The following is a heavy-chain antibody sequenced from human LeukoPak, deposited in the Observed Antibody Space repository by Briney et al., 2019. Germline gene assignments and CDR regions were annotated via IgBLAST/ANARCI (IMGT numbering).Heavy chain of an antibody. V-gene: IGHV3-30-3*01. D-gene: IGHD3-22*01. CDR1: GFTFSSYA. J-gene: IGHJ4*02. Sequence: GGSLRLSCAASGFTFSSYAMPWVRQAPGKGLEWVAVISYDGSNKYYADSVKGRFTISRDNSKNTLYLQMNSLRAEDTAVYYCARDKDGVITRYFDYWGQGTLVTVSS. CDR2: ISYDGSNK. CDR3: ARDKDGVITRYFDY.